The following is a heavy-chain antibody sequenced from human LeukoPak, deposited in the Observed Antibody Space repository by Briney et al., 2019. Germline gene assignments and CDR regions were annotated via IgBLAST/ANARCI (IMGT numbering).Heavy chain of an antibody. V-gene: IGHV3-30*18. Sequence: GGSLRPPCAVSGFSFRTFGSHWVRQAPGKGLEWVAIISYDGSNEAYADSVKGRFSISRDNSKNTLYLQMNSLRPEDTAVYYCAKDKHYARNSLDVWGQGTTVTVSS. CDR1: GFSFRTFG. CDR3: AKDKHYARNSLDV. CDR2: ISYDGSNE. J-gene: IGHJ6*02. D-gene: IGHD2/OR15-2a*01.